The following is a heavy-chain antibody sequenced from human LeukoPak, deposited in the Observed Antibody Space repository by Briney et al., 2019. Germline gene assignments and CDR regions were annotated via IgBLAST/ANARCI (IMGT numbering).Heavy chain of an antibody. J-gene: IGHJ4*02. V-gene: IGHV4-59*01. CDR2: IYYSGST. Sequence: SETLSLPCTVSGDSISSYYWSWIRQPPGKGLEWLGYIYYSGSTNYNPSLKSRVTISVDTSKNQFSLKLRSVTAADTAVYCCARVPQQWLHYFDYWGQGTLVTVSS. CDR3: ARVPQQWLHYFDY. D-gene: IGHD6-19*01. CDR1: GDSISSYY.